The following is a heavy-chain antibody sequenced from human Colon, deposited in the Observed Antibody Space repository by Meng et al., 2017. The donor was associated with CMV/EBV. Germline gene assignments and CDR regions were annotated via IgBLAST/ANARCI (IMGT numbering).Heavy chain of an antibody. D-gene: IGHD6-13*01. V-gene: IGHV1-18*01. J-gene: IGHJ4*02. CDR3: ARGGYISSWYVAPDY. Sequence: QVQLLQSGAEMKKPGASVKVSCKASGYTFSNYGISWLRQAPGQGLEWMGWISAYNGNTNYAQTSQGRLTVTTDTSTNTAYMELTRLRSDDTAVYFCARGGYISSWYVAPDYWGQGTLVTVSS. CDR2: ISAYNGNT. CDR1: GYTFSNYG.